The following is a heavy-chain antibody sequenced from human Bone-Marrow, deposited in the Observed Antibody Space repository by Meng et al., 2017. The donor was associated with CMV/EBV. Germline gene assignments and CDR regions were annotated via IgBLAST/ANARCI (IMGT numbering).Heavy chain of an antibody. D-gene: IGHD5-12*01. CDR3: ARGPIVATIRPYYYYYGIDV. V-gene: IGHV1-2*02. J-gene: IGHJ6*02. CDR2: INPYSGDT. Sequence: ASVKVSCKASEYTFIDHHMHWVRRAPGQGLEWMGWINPYSGDTKYAQKFQGRVTLSRDTSISTAYMDLSRLRSDDTAVYYCARGPIVATIRPYYYYYGIDVWGQGTTVTVSS. CDR1: EYTFIDHH.